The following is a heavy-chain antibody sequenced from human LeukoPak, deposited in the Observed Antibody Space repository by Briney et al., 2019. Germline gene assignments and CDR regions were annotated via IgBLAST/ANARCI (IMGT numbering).Heavy chain of an antibody. CDR3: ARPSYNSGSYWDY. D-gene: IGHD3-10*01. CDR2: IKHDGTEK. CDR1: GFTFSTYW. J-gene: IGHJ4*02. V-gene: IGHV3-7*01. Sequence: QPGGSLRLSCAASGFTFSTYWMSWVRQAPGKGLEWVANIKHDGTEKYYVDSVKGRFSISRDNSKNSLYLQMNSLRPEDTAMYYCARPSYNSGSYWDYWGQGTLVTVSS.